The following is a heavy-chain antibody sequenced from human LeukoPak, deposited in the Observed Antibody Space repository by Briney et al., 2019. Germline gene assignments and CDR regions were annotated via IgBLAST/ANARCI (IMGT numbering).Heavy chain of an antibody. CDR2: INPVGGST. D-gene: IGHD4-11*01. Sequence: ASVKVSCKASGYTFTSYYIHWVRQAPGQGLEWMGIINPVGGSTSYAQKFQGRLTMTRDTSISTAYMELSRLRSDDTAVYYCARDNGYSRRGAFDIWGRGTMVTVSS. CDR3: ARDNGYSRRGAFDI. V-gene: IGHV1-46*01. CDR1: GYTFTSYY. J-gene: IGHJ3*02.